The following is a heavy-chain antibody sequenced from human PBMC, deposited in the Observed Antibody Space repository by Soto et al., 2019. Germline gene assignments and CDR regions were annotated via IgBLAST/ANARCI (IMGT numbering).Heavy chain of an antibody. CDR1: GDTFTFYS. V-gene: IGHV1-69*02. Sequence: QVQLVQSGAEVKKPGSSVRVSCKASGDTFTFYSSNWVRQAPGLGLEWMGRINPILSMSNYAQRFQGRVTMTADKSTSPAYTQLSSLRTEQTAMYYCASRYGSGYRAFDYWGQGALVTVSS. CDR2: INPILSMS. D-gene: IGHD3-10*01. CDR3: ASRYGSGYRAFDY. J-gene: IGHJ4*02.